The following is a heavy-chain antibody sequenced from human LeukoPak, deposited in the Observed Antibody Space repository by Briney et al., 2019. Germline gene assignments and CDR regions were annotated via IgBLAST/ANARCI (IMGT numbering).Heavy chain of an antibody. CDR3: ARSYCSSTSCYAGGYFQH. CDR1: GGSISSSNYY. J-gene: IGHJ1*01. D-gene: IGHD2-2*01. CDR2: IYYSGTT. Sequence: NTSETLSLTCTVSGGSISSSNYYWGWIRQPPGTGLQWIGNIYYSGTTYYNPSLKSRVTISVDTSKNQFSLKLNSVTAADTAVYYCARSYCSSTSCYAGGYFQHWGQGTLVTVSS. V-gene: IGHV4-39*01.